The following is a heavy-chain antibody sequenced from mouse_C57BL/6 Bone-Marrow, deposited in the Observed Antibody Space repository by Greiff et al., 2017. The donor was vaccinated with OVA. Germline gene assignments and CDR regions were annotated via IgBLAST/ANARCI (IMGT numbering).Heavy chain of an antibody. CDR2: IYPGSGNT. V-gene: IGHV1-66*01. J-gene: IGHJ3*01. CDR3: ARSGFAY. CDR1: GYSFTSYY. Sequence: VQLQQSGPELVKPGASVKISCKASGYSFTSYYIHWVKQRPGQGLAWIGWIYPGSGNTKYNEKFKGKATLTADTSSSTAYMQLSSLTSEDSAVYYCARSGFAYWGQGTLVTVSA.